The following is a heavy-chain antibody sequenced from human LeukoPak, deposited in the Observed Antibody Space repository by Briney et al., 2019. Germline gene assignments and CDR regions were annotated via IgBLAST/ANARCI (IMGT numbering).Heavy chain of an antibody. D-gene: IGHD1-26*01. CDR2: ISAYNGNT. CDR3: ALGSGSYTRAMDNWFDP. CDR1: GYTFTSYG. Sequence: ASVKVSCKASGYTFTSYGISWVRQAPGQGLEWMGWISAYNGNTNYAQKLQGRVTMTTDTSTSTAYMELRSLRSDDTAVYYCALGSGSYTRAMDNWFDPWGQGTLVTVSS. J-gene: IGHJ5*02. V-gene: IGHV1-18*01.